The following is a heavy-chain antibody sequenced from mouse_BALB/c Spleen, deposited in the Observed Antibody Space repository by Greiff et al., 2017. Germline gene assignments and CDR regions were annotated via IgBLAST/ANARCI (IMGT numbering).Heavy chain of an antibody. V-gene: IGHV5-4*02. D-gene: IGHD2-4*01. J-gene: IGHJ4*01. CDR3: ARGEGMITVSMDY. CDR1: GFTFSDYY. CDR2: ISDGGSYT. Sequence: EVKLMESGGGLVKPGGSLKLSCAASGFTFSDYYMYWVRQTPEKRLEWVATISDGGSYTYYPDSVKGRFTISRDNAKNNLYLQMSSLKSEDTAMYYCARGEGMITVSMDYWGQGTSVTVSS.